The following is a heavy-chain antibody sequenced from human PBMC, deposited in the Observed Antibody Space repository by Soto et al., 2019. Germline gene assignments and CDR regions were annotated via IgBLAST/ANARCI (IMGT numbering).Heavy chain of an antibody. D-gene: IGHD2-15*01. V-gene: IGHV3-33*01. CDR1: GFTFSSYG. Sequence: QVQLVESGGGVVQPGRSLRLSCAASGFTFSSYGMHWVRQAPGKGLEWVAVIWYDGSNKYYADSVKGRFTISRDNSKNTLYMQMSSLIAEDTAVYYCARGVVVVAAPRLGYSFDYWGQGTLVTVS. CDR3: ARGVVVVAAPRLGYSFDY. J-gene: IGHJ4*02. CDR2: IWYDGSNK.